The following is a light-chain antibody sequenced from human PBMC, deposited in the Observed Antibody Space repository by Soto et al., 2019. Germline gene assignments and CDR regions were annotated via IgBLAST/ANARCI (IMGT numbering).Light chain of an antibody. V-gene: IGKV1-5*01. CDR1: QTISSW. CDR2: DAS. CDR3: QQYHSYPLT. J-gene: IGKJ4*01. Sequence: DIEMTQSPSTLSASVGDRVTITCRASQTISSWLAWYQQKPGKAPNLLIYDASSLESGVPSRFSGSGSGTEFTLTLSSLQPDDFATYYCQQYHSYPLTFGGGTKVEIK.